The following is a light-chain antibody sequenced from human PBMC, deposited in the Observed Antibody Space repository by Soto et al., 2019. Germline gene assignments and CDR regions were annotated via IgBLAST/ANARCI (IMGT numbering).Light chain of an antibody. V-gene: IGLV1-44*01. J-gene: IGLJ2*01. CDR2: TNY. CDR3: AAWDDSLISVV. Sequence: QSVLTQPPSASGTPGHRVTISCSGSSSNIGINTVNWYQQLPGTAPQLLIYTNYQRPSGVPDRFSGSKSGTSASLAISGLQSEDEADYYCAAWDDSLISVVFGGGTKLTVL. CDR1: SSNIGINT.